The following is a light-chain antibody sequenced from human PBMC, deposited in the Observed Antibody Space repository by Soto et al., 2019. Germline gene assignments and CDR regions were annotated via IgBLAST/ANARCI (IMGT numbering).Light chain of an antibody. CDR1: QSVSNNY. J-gene: IGKJ1*01. V-gene: IGKV3-20*01. Sequence: EIALTQSPGALSLSPGERTTLSCRASQSVSNNYLAWYQQNPGQAPRHLIYGASSRATGITDRFRGSGSVTVFSLTISRLEPEDFAGYYCQQYGSSGTFGQGTKVDIK. CDR3: QQYGSSGT. CDR2: GAS.